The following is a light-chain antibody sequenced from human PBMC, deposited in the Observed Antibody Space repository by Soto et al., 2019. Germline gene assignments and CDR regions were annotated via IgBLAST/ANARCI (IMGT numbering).Light chain of an antibody. Sequence: EIVLTQSPGTLSLSPGERASLSCRASQSLASAYLAWYQQKPGQAPRLLIYGASTRATGIPDRFSGSGSGTDFTLTISRLEPEDFALYYCQRYGITLWTFGQGTKVEIK. CDR2: GAS. J-gene: IGKJ1*01. CDR3: QRYGITLWT. CDR1: QSLASAY. V-gene: IGKV3-20*01.